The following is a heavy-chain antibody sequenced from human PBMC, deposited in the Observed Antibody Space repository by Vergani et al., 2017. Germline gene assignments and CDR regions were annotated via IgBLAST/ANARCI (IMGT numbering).Heavy chain of an antibody. CDR2: INPHSGGT. D-gene: IGHD2-2*01. CDR3: ASDGPGAKCSXTSSHYYYYYYMDV. Sequence: QVQLVQSGAEVKKPGASVEVSCTASGYTSTGYYMHWVRQAPGQGLEWLGWINPHSGGTNYAQKFQGRVTMNRDTSISTAYMELRWLRSDDTAMYYRASDGPGAKCSXTSSHYYYYYYMDVGSKGTTVTVSS. CDR1: GYTSTGYY. J-gene: IGHJ6*03. V-gene: IGHV1-2*02.